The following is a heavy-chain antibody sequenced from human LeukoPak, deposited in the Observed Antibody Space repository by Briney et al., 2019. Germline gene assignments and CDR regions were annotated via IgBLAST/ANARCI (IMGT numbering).Heavy chain of an antibody. CDR2: ISNDGNNK. V-gene: IGHV3-30*03. D-gene: IGHD6-19*01. J-gene: IGHJ1*01. CDR3: ARGGKRAVAGTRSPQYFQH. CDR1: GFPFSTYG. Sequence: GMSLRLSCAASGFPFSTYGMHWVRQAPGKGLEWVAAISNDGNNKFYADSVKGRFTISRDNPKNTMNLQMNSLRAEDTAVYYCARGGKRAVAGTRSPQYFQHWGQGTLVTVSS.